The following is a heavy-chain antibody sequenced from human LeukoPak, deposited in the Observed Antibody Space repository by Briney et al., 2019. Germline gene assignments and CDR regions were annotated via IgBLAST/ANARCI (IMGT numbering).Heavy chain of an antibody. J-gene: IGHJ4*02. D-gene: IGHD2-15*01. CDR2: IIPIFGTA. Sequence: SVKVSCKASGYTFTSYGISWVRQAPGQGLEWMGGIIPIFGTANYAQKFQGRVTITADESTSTAYMELSSLRSEDTAVYYCARDPTLGYCSGGSCSLFDYWGQGTLVTVSS. CDR1: GYTFTSYG. V-gene: IGHV1-69*13. CDR3: ARDPTLGYCSGGSCSLFDY.